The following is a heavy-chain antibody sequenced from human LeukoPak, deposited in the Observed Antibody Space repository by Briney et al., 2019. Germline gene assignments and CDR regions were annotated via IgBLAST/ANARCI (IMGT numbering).Heavy chain of an antibody. V-gene: IGHV4-31*03. CDR1: GGSISNGGYY. CDR3: ARAQRGDGFDI. Sequence: SQTLSLTCTVSGGSISNGGYYWSWIRQHPGKGLEWIGDIYYSGSTYYNPSLKSRVTISVDTSKNQFSLKLSSVTAADTAVYYCARAQRGDGFDIWGQETMVTVSS. CDR2: IYYSGST. J-gene: IGHJ3*02. D-gene: IGHD6-25*01.